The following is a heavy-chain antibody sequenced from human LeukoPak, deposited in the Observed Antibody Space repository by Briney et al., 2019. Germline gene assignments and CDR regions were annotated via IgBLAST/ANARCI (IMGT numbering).Heavy chain of an antibody. V-gene: IGHV4-59*01. CDR1: GGSISTYY. Sequence: SETLSLICSVSGGSISTYYYSWIRQPPGKGLEWIGYVYYSANTNYNPSLKSRVTISLDTSKNQLSLKMTSVTAADTAMYYCASGPESYYFDYWGQGTLVTVSS. CDR2: VYYSANT. CDR3: ASGPESYYFDY. J-gene: IGHJ4*02.